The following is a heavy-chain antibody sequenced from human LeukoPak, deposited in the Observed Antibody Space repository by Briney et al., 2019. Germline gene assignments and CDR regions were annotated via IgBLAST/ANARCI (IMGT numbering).Heavy chain of an antibody. CDR3: GRDHVYGGADY. Sequence: PGGSLRLSCAASGFTFDRFAMHWVRQAPGKGLEWVSLISGDGFTTYYVDSVKGRFTMSRDNSKNSLYLQMNSLRTEDTALYYCGRDHVYGGADYWGGGTLVTVSS. V-gene: IGHV3-43*02. CDR2: ISGDGFTT. CDR1: GFTFDRFA. J-gene: IGHJ4*02. D-gene: IGHD4-23*01.